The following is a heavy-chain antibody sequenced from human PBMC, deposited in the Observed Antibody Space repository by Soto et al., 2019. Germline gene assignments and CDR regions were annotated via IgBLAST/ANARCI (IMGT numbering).Heavy chain of an antibody. CDR2: IYYSGST. CDR3: ARPIPRWTAAGYDAFDI. CDR1: GGSISSSSYY. Sequence: QLQLQESGPGLVKPSETLSLTCTVSGGSISSSSYYWGWIRQPPGKGLAWIGSIYYSGSTYYNPSLKSRVTISVDTSKNQFSLKLSSVTAADTAVYYCARPIPRWTAAGYDAFDIWGQGTMVTVSS. J-gene: IGHJ3*02. V-gene: IGHV4-39*01. D-gene: IGHD6-13*01.